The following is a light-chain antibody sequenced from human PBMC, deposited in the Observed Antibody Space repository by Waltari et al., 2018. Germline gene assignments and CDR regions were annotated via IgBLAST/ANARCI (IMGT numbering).Light chain of an antibody. J-gene: IGLJ7*01. CDR1: YSNIGGSF. Sequence: QSVLTQPPSVSGAPGQRVTISCAGSYSNIGGSFVSWYQQLPGTAPKLLIYENSRRPSGVSDRFSGSQSGTSASLTINGLQSEDEAAYYCQSYDTTMRALFGGGTRLTVL. CDR3: QSYDTTMRAL. V-gene: IGLV1-40*01. CDR2: ENS.